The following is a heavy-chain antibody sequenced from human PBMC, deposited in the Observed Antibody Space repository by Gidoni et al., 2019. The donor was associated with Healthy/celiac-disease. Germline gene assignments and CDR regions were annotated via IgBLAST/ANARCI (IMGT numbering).Heavy chain of an antibody. CDR2: INSDVSST. D-gene: IGHD1-7*01. CDR1: GFTVSSYW. V-gene: IGHV3-74*01. J-gene: IGHJ4*02. CDR3: ARMTGTPPIG. Sequence: EVQLVGSGGGLGQAGGSLRLSCAASGFTVSSYWKHWVRQAPGKVLVWVSRINSDVSSTSYVDSVKGRFTISRDNAKNTLYLQMNSLRAEDTAVDYWARMTGTPPIGWGQGTLVTVSS.